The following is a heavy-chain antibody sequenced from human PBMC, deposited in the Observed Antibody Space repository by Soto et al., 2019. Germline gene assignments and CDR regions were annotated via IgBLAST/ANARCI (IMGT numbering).Heavy chain of an antibody. D-gene: IGHD1-26*01. CDR2: IFQSGST. CDR1: GGSIRSNNW. Sequence: QVQLQESGPGLVKPSGTLSLTCAVSGGSIRSNNWWSWVRQPPGKGLEWVGEIFQSGSTNYNPSLKTRVTISVDKSKNQFSLKLSSVTAADTAVYYCARVFSGSYSDYWGQGTLVTVSS. V-gene: IGHV4-4*02. CDR3: ARVFSGSYSDY. J-gene: IGHJ4*02.